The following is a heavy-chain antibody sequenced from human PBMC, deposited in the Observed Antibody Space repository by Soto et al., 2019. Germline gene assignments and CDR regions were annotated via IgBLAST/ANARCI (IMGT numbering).Heavy chain of an antibody. CDR2: ISAYNGNT. J-gene: IGHJ5*02. V-gene: IGHV1-18*01. CDR1: GYTFTSYG. CDR3: ARAINNWNYGFSSWFDP. D-gene: IGHD1-7*01. Sequence: GASVKFSCKASGYTFTSYGISWVRQAPGQGLEWMGWISAYNGNTNYAQKLQGRVTMTTDTSTSTAYMELRSLRSDDTAVYYCARAINNWNYGFSSWFDPWGQGTLVTVSS.